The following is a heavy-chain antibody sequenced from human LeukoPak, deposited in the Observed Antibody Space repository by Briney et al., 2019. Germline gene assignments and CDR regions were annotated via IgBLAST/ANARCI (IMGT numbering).Heavy chain of an antibody. CDR3: TKGPDPGGFGY. D-gene: IGHD3-10*01. V-gene: IGHV3-30*18. J-gene: IGHJ4*02. CDR2: ISYDGTRK. Sequence: GGSLRLSCAPSGFTFSDYGIHWVRQAPGKGLEWVAVISYDGTRKYYADSVKGRLTISRDNSNNTLYLQINSLKAEDTALYYCTKGPDPGGFGYWGQGTLVTVSS. CDR1: GFTFSDYG.